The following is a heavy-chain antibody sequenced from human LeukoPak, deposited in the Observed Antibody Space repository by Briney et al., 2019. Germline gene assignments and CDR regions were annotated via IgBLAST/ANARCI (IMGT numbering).Heavy chain of an antibody. CDR3: ASVRGAAPFDY. CDR2: IKQDGSEK. Sequence: GGSLTLSCVVSGYTFSSYWMSWVRQAPGGGLEGVAKIKQDGSEKFYVDSGKGRFTNSREQPKNSLYPQKNSLRAEGTAVLFCASVRGAAPFDYWGERTLVTVST. V-gene: IGHV3-7*01. D-gene: IGHD6-6*01. CDR1: GYTFSSYW. J-gene: IGHJ4*02.